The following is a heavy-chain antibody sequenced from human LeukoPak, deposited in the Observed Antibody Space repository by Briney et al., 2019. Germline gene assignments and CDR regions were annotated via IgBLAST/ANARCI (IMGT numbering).Heavy chain of an antibody. J-gene: IGHJ6*03. CDR3: ARPYCSSTSCYAGNYMDV. D-gene: IGHD2-2*01. Sequence: GGSLRLSCAASGFTVSSNYMSWVRQAPGKGLEWVSVIYSGGSTYYADSVKGRFTISRDNSKNTLYLQMNSLRAEDTAVYYCARPYCSSTSCYAGNYMDVWGKGTTVTISS. CDR2: IYSGGST. V-gene: IGHV3-66*04. CDR1: GFTVSSNY.